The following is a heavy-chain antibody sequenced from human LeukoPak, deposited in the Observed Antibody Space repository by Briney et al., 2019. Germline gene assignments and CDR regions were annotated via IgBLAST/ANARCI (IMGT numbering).Heavy chain of an antibody. D-gene: IGHD3-10*01. CDR3: AKTRSLMVRGVLDY. V-gene: IGHV3-74*01. CDR1: GFTFSSYW. CDR2: INSDGSST. J-gene: IGHJ4*02. Sequence: GGSLRLSCAASGFTFSSYWMHWVRQAPGKGLVWVSRINSDGSSTSYADSVKGRFTISRDNPKNTVYLQLYSLRAEDTAVYFCAKTRSLMVRGVLDYWGQGTLVTVSS.